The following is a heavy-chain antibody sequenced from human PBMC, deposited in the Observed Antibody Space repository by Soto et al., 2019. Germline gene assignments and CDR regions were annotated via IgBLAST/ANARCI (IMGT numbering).Heavy chain of an antibody. CDR1: GFIFSSYA. V-gene: IGHV3-30-3*01. Sequence: QVQLVESGGGVVPPGRSLRLSCAASGFIFSSYAMHWVRQAPGKGLEWVAVISYDGSKKHHADSVKGRFTISRDNSKNTLYLQMNSLRVQETAVYYCARDQGPDSGDYGALSSYAFDIWGQGTMVTVSS. D-gene: IGHD4-17*01. CDR2: ISYDGSKK. CDR3: ARDQGPDSGDYGALSSYAFDI. J-gene: IGHJ3*02.